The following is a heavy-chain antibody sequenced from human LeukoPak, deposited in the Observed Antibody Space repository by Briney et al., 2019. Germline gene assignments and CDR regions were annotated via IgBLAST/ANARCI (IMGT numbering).Heavy chain of an antibody. J-gene: IGHJ5*02. CDR1: GFTFSSYT. Sequence: GGSLRLSCAASGFTFSSYTMSWVRQAPGKGLEWVPSIGDSGGSSYYADSVKGRFTNSRDNSRNTLYLQMNSLRAEDTAVYYCAKDFVRRFDPWGQGTLVTVSS. CDR2: IGDSGGSS. CDR3: AKDFVRRFDP. V-gene: IGHV3-23*01.